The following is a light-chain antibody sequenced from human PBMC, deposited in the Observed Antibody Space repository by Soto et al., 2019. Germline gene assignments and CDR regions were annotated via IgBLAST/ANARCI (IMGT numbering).Light chain of an antibody. CDR3: CSYLRGGAFRV. J-gene: IGLJ3*02. V-gene: IGLV2-23*01. CDR1: TSDVGAHNF. CDR2: EDV. Sequence: QSALTQPASVSGSPGQSITISCTRSTSDVGAHNFVSWFQQHPGKAPKLIIYEDVNRPSGVSDRFSGSRYGNTASLTVSGGQPEDEADYFCCSYLRGGAFRVFGGGTKLTVL.